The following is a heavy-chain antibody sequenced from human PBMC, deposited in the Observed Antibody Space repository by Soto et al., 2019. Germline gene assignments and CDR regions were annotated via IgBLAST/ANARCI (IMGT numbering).Heavy chain of an antibody. D-gene: IGHD3-3*01. CDR3: AKSGGSQISDAFDI. CDR1: GFTFSSYA. V-gene: IGHV3-30-3*01. J-gene: IGHJ3*02. CDR2: ILYDGTNK. Sequence: QVQLVESGGGVVQPGRSLRLSCAASGFTFSSYAMHWVRQAPGKGLEWVAAILYDGTNKYYADSVKGRFTISRDSSKNTLYVKIDSLSAEYTAVYHYAKSGGSQISDAFDIWGQGTRVTVSS.